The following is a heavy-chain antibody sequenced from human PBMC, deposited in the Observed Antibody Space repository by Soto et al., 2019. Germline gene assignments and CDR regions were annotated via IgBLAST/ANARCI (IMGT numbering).Heavy chain of an antibody. J-gene: IGHJ4*02. V-gene: IGHV3-15*07. D-gene: IGHD3-3*01. CDR1: GFSFHDAW. CDR3: PKTSSHYDFWSGLDY. CDR2: IKSKTDGETT. Sequence: GGSLRLSCAASGFSFHDAWMNWVRQAPGKGLEWVGRIKSKTDGETTDYAAPVKGRFSVSRDDSKNTLYLQMDSLRVEDTAIYYCPKTSSHYDFWSGLDYWGQGILVTVSS.